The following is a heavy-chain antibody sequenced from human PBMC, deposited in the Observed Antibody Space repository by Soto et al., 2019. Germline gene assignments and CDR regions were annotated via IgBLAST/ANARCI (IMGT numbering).Heavy chain of an antibody. CDR2: IYTSGTT. Sequence: SETLSLTCTVSGGSISNYYWTWIRQPAGKGLEWIGRIYTSGTTNYNPSLKSRATMSVDTSKNQFSLKLSSVTAADTALYYCARQTTYSSSWYDYWGHGTLVTVSS. CDR3: ARQTTYSSSWYDY. J-gene: IGHJ5*01. V-gene: IGHV4-4*07. D-gene: IGHD6-13*01. CDR1: GGSISNYY.